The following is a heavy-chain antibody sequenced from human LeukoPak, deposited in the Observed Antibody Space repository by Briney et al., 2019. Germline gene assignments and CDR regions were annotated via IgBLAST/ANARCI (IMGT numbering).Heavy chain of an antibody. CDR3: ARFYSGSYTAPYYFDY. CDR1: GFTFSSYA. V-gene: IGHV3-23*01. Sequence: GGSLRLSCAASGFTFSSYAMSWVRQAPGKGLEWVSAISGSGGSTYYADSVKGRFTISRDNSKNTLYLQMNSLRAEDTAVYYCARFYSGSYTAPYYFDYWGQGTLVTVSS. CDR2: ISGSGGST. D-gene: IGHD1-26*01. J-gene: IGHJ4*02.